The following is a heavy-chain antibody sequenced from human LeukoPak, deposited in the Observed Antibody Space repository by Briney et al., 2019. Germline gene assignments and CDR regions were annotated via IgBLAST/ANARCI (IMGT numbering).Heavy chain of an antibody. J-gene: IGHJ5*02. CDR2: IYTSGST. CDR1: GGSISGYY. Sequence: SETLSLTCTVSGGSISGYYWSWIRQPPGKGLEWIGRIYTSGSTNYNPSLKSRVTMSVDTSKNQFSLKLSSVTAADTAVDYCAREETTMVRGVIRFDPWGQGTLVTVSS. V-gene: IGHV4-4*07. D-gene: IGHD3-10*01. CDR3: AREETTMVRGVIRFDP.